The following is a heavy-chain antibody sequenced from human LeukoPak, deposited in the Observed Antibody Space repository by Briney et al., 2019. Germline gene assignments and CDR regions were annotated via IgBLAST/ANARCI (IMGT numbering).Heavy chain of an antibody. CDR1: GFTFSSYW. CDR2: IKQDGSEK. D-gene: IGHD1-26*01. CDR3: AKDYEPLVGVHRWGDWFDP. Sequence: GGSLRLSCAASGFTFSSYWMSWVRQAPGKGLEWVANIKQDGSEKYYVDSVKGRFTISRDNAKNTLYLQMNSLRAEDTAVYYCAKDYEPLVGVHRWGDWFDPWGQGTLVTVSS. J-gene: IGHJ5*02. V-gene: IGHV3-7*03.